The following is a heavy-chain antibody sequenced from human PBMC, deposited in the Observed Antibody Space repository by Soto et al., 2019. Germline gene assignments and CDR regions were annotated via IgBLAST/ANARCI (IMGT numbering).Heavy chain of an antibody. D-gene: IGHD5-18*01. CDR1: GFTFSSYE. CDR2: ITSSGRTM. V-gene: IGHV3-48*03. Sequence: GGSLRLSCAASGFTFSSYEMNWVRQAPGKGLEWVSFITSSGRTMSYADSVKGRFTISRDNADNSLYLQMNSLRAEDTAVYYYVRQAFSYSYSHPYFFDFWGQGTLVTVSS. J-gene: IGHJ4*02. CDR3: VRQAFSYSYSHPYFFDF.